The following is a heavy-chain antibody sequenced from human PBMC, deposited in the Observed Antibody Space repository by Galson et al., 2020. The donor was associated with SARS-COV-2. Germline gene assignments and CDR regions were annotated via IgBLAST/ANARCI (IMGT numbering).Heavy chain of an antibody. CDR1: GYSVSTTNY. V-gene: IGHV4-38-2*02. CDR2: VNPSGTT. CDR3: ARQGVNMIVLVTVPGWYFDL. Sequence: SETLSLTCTVSGYSVSTTNYWGWVRQPPGRGLEWIGSVNPSGTTYYNPSLKSRVNITVDTSKNQFSLRLDSVTAADTALYYCARQGVNMIVLVTVPGWYFDLWGRGTLVTVSS. D-gene: IGHD3-22*01. J-gene: IGHJ2*01.